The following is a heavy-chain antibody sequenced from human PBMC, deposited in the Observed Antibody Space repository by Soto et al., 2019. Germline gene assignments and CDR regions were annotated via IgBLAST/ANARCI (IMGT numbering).Heavy chain of an antibody. V-gene: IGHV3-23*01. CDR3: SKDTSSSPYYMDV. CDR1: RFTFINFA. Sequence: GGSLRLSCAASRFTFINFAISWVRHAPGKGLEWVSEISGSTGSTYYADSVKGRFTISRDNSKNTLHLQMNSLRAEDTAVYYFSKDTSSSPYYMDVWGKGTTGTVSS. J-gene: IGHJ6*03. D-gene: IGHD2-2*01. CDR2: ISGSTGST.